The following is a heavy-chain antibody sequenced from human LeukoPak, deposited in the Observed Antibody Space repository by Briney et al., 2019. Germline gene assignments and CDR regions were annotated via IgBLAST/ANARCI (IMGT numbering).Heavy chain of an antibody. Sequence: GGSLRLSCAASGFTFSSYAMSWVRQAPGKGLEWVATIKYDGSEKFYVDSVRGRFTISRDNAKNSLYLQMNSLTAEDTALYYCVRESFSRGDFNWGQGTLVAVSS. CDR1: GFTFSSYA. D-gene: IGHD7-27*01. CDR2: IKYDGSEK. J-gene: IGHJ4*02. CDR3: VRESFSRGDFN. V-gene: IGHV3-7*01.